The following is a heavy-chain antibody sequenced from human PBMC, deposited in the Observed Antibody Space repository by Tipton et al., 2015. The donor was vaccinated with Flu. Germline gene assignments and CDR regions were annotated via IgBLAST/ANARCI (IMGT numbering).Heavy chain of an antibody. Sequence: TLSLTCTVSGGSISKSYWSWLRQPAGKGLQWIRRISTSGSTNYNASLESRVTMSRDTSRNQISLRLRSATAADTALYFCARDLRGYSGYTGGDGFDIWGRGIMVIVSS. V-gene: IGHV4-4*07. CDR2: ISTSGST. CDR1: GGSISKSY. CDR3: ARDLRGYSGYTGGDGFDI. D-gene: IGHD5-12*01. J-gene: IGHJ3*02.